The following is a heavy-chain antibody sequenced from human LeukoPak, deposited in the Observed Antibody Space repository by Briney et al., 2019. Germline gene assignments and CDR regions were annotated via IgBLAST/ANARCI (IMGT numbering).Heavy chain of an antibody. J-gene: IGHJ6*04. CDR3: AELGITMIGGV. CDR2: ISSSGSTI. Sequence: GRSLRLSCAASGFIFSDYYMSWIRQAPGKGLVWVSYISSSGSTIYYADSVKGRFTISRDNAKNSLYLQMNSLRAEDTAVYYCAELGITMIGGVWGKGTTVTISS. D-gene: IGHD3-10*02. CDR1: GFIFSDYY. V-gene: IGHV3-11*04.